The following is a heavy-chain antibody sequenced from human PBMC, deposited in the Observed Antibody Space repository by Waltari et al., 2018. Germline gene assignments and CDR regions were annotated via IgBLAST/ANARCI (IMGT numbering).Heavy chain of an antibody. D-gene: IGHD6-19*01. Sequence: CTVSGGSISSYYWSWIRQPPGKGLEWIGYIYYSGSTNYNPSLKSRVTISVDTSKNQFSLKLSSVTAADTAVYYCARVTFSGLDYWGQGTLVTVSS. J-gene: IGHJ4*02. V-gene: IGHV4-59*01. CDR3: ARVTFSGLDY. CDR1: GGSISSYY. CDR2: IYYSGST.